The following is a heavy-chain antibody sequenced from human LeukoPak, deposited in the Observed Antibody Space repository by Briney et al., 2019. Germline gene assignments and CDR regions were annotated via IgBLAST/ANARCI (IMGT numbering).Heavy chain of an antibody. CDR3: ARGAVAGTTVPQYFDY. D-gene: IGHD6-19*01. J-gene: IGHJ4*02. Sequence: GGSLRLSCAASGYTFRSFSMNWVPQAPGKGLEWVSYMSCSSSYIYYADSVKGRFTLSRDNPKNSLYLQMNTQRAEDTPVYFCARGAVAGTTVPQYFDYWGQGTLVTVSS. CDR2: MSCSSSYI. V-gene: IGHV3-21*01. CDR1: GYTFRSFS.